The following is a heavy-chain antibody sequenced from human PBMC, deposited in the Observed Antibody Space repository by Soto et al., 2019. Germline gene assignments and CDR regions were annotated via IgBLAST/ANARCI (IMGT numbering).Heavy chain of an antibody. Sequence: LSLTCSVSGVSTRSAGYHWSWIRQLPGKGLEWIGYIHSSGNTYYNPSLKSRVTISLDKPKNQFSLNLSSVTAADTAVYYCASKRFSYGVDVWGQGTTVTVSS. V-gene: IGHV4-31*03. CDR2: IHSSGNT. CDR1: GVSTRSAGYH. D-gene: IGHD3-10*01. CDR3: ASKRFSYGVDV. J-gene: IGHJ6*02.